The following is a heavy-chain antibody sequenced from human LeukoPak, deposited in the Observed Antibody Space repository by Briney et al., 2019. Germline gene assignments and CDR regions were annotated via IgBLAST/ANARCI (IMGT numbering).Heavy chain of an antibody. Sequence: GGSLRLSCAASGFTFSSYAMSWVRQAPGKGLEWVSAISGSGGSTYYADSVKGRFTISRDNSKNTLYLQMNSLRAEDTAVYYCAKDPWAPPYYDSSGYYFTRDYWGQGTLVTVSS. D-gene: IGHD3-22*01. V-gene: IGHV3-23*01. CDR1: GFTFSSYA. CDR3: AKDPWAPPYYDSSGYYFTRDY. J-gene: IGHJ4*02. CDR2: ISGSGGST.